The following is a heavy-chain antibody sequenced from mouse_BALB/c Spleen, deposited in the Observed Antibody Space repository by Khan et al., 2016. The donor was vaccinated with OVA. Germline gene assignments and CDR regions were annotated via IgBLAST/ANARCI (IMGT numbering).Heavy chain of an antibody. CDR1: GYTFTRYW. J-gene: IGHJ2*01. D-gene: IGHD1-1*01. V-gene: IGHV1S81*02. CDR2: TNPTNGRT. CDR3: ARIKKIVATYFDY. Sequence: QVQLQQPRAELVKAGASVKMSCKASGYTFTRYWMHWVKQRLGQGLEWFAETNPTNGRTYYNEKFKSKATLTVDKSSSTAYMLLSGPTFEDSAGYYCARIKKIVATYFDYWGQGTTLTVSS.